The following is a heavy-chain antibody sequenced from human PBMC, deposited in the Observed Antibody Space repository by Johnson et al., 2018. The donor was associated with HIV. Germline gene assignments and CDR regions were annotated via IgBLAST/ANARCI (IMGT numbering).Heavy chain of an antibody. D-gene: IGHD3-9*01. CDR3: AKDLRVFDWFNAYDAFDI. CDR2: IRYDGSNK. J-gene: IGHJ3*02. Sequence: QVQLVESGGGVVQPGGSLRLSCAASGFTFSSYGMHWVRQAPGKGLEWVAFIRYDGSNKYYADSVKGRFTISRDNSKNTLDLQMNSLRAEDTAVYYCAKDLRVFDWFNAYDAFDIWGQGTMVTVSS. CDR1: GFTFSSYG. V-gene: IGHV3-30*02.